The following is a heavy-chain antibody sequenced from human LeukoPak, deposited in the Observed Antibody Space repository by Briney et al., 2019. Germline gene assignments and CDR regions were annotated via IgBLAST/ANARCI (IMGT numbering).Heavy chain of an antibody. J-gene: IGHJ4*02. D-gene: IGHD3-22*01. Sequence: ASVKVSCKASGGTFSSYAISWVRQAPGQGLEWVGGIIPMYDTPNYAQKFQGRVTITADKSTSTAYMELSSLRSEDTAVYYCARAHNSSGYQAYWGQGTLVTVAS. V-gene: IGHV1-69*06. CDR1: GGTFSSYA. CDR2: IIPMYDTP. CDR3: ARAHNSSGYQAY.